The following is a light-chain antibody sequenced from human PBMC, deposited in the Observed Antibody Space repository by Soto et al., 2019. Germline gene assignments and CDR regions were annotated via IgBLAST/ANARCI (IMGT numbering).Light chain of an antibody. CDR3: QQYGSSPYT. V-gene: IGKV3D-20*01. Sequence: EIVLTQSPATLSLSPGERATLSCWASQSVSSSYLAWYQQKPGLAPRLLIYDASSMATGIPDRFSGSGSGTDFTLTISRLEPKDFAVYYCQQYGSSPYTFGQGTKLEIK. CDR2: DAS. CDR1: QSVSSSY. J-gene: IGKJ2*01.